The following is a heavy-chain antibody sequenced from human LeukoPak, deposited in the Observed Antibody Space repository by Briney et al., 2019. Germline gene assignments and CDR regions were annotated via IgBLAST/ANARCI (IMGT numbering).Heavy chain of an antibody. CDR2: ISGSGGST. Sequence: TGGSLRLSCAASGLTFSSYAMSCVRQAPGKGLEWVSAISGSGGSTYYADSVKGRFTISRDNSKNTLYLQMNSLRAEDTAVYYCAKVFVRYQEADYWGQGTLVTVSS. D-gene: IGHD1-26*01. CDR3: AKVFVRYQEADY. J-gene: IGHJ4*02. V-gene: IGHV3-23*01. CDR1: GLTFSSYA.